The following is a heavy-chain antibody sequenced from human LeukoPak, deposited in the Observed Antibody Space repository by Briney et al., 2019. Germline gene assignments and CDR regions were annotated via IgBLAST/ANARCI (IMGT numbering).Heavy chain of an antibody. D-gene: IGHD3-22*01. J-gene: IGHJ4*02. CDR3: AREGHDSSGYRNGY. Sequence: KPSETLSLTCAVYGGSFSGYYWSWIRQPPGKGLEWIGEINHSGSTNYNPSLKSRVTISVDTSKNQFSLKLSSVTAADTAVYYCAREGHDSSGYRNGYWGQGTLVTVSS. V-gene: IGHV4-34*01. CDR1: GGSFSGYY. CDR2: INHSGST.